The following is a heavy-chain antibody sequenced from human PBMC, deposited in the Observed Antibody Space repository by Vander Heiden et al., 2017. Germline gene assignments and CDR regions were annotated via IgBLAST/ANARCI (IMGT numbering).Heavy chain of an antibody. Sequence: EVQLVESWGGLVMPGGSLRLPCAASGFTFSAYSINWVRQVPGRGLEWVAFISSSSSYIYYADSVKGRFTISRDNANNSLFLQMDSLRAEDTAVYYCARKGETSTYYFDFWGQGTLVTVSS. CDR1: GFTFSAYS. J-gene: IGHJ4*02. CDR3: ARKGETSTYYFDF. V-gene: IGHV3-21*01. CDR2: ISSSSSYI. D-gene: IGHD3-16*01.